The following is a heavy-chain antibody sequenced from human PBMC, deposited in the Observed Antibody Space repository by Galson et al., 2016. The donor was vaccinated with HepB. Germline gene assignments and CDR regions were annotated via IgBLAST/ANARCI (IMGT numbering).Heavy chain of an antibody. Sequence: TLSLTCSVSGDSISSGNFYWSWVRQPAGKGLEWIGRIYVSGSTIYNPSPKSRVTISVDTCNNQFSLIVRSVTAADTAVYYCARGQTDFYHSAMDVWGEGITVIVSS. CDR1: GDSISSGNFY. V-gene: IGHV4-61*02. CDR2: IYVSGST. J-gene: IGHJ6*04. CDR3: ARGQTDFYHSAMDV.